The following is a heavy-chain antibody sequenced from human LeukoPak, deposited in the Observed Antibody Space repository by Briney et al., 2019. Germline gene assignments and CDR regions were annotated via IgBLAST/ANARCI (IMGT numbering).Heavy chain of an antibody. CDR1: GGSISSGGYY. V-gene: IGHV4-31*03. Sequence: SQTLSLTCTVSGGSISSGGYYWSWIRQHPGKGLEWIGYIYYSGSTYYNPSLKSRVTISVDTSKNQFSLKLSSVTAADTAVYYCARVFCSSTSCHPPDYWGQGTLVTVSS. J-gene: IGHJ4*02. D-gene: IGHD2-2*01. CDR3: ARVFCSSTSCHPPDY. CDR2: IYYSGST.